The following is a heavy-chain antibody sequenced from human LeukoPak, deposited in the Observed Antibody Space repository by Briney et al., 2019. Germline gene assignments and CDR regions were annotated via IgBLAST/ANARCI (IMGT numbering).Heavy chain of an antibody. CDR3: ARENYGDYVGIDY. V-gene: IGHV4-34*01. CDR2: INHSGST. J-gene: IGHJ4*02. CDR1: GGSFSGYS. D-gene: IGHD4-17*01. Sequence: PSETLSLTCAVYGGSFSGYSWSWIRQPPGKGLEWIGEINHSGSTNYNPALKNRVTISVDTSKNQLSLKLSSVTAADTAVYYCARENYGDYVGIDYWGQGTLVTVSS.